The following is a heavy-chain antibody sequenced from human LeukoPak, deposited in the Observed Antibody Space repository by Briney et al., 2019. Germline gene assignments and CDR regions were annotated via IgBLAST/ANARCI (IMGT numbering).Heavy chain of an antibody. Sequence: SETLSLTCTVSGGSISSYYWSWIRQPPGKGLEWIGYIYYSGSTNYNPSLKSRVTISLDTSKNQFSLKLSSVTAADAAVYYCARDDYYDSSAIFDYWGQGTLVSVSS. D-gene: IGHD3-22*01. CDR3: ARDDYYDSSAIFDY. CDR1: GGSISSYY. J-gene: IGHJ4*02. CDR2: IYYSGST. V-gene: IGHV4-59*01.